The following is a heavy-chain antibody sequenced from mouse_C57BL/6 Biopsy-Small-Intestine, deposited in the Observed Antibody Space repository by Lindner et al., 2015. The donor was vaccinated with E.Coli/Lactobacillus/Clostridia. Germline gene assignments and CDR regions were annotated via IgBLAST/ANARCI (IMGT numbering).Heavy chain of an antibody. CDR2: INTNNGAT. CDR1: GYAFTDYY. J-gene: IGHJ4*01. Sequence: SVKVSCKASGYAFTDYYIHWVRQAPAQGLEWMGWINTNNGATNYAQKFQGRVTMTRDTSISTAYMEINSLTSDDTALYYCARDDYTDFQYFDPWGQGTLVTVSS. V-gene: IGHV1-19*01. D-gene: IGHD2-13*01. CDR3: ARDDYTDFQYFDP.